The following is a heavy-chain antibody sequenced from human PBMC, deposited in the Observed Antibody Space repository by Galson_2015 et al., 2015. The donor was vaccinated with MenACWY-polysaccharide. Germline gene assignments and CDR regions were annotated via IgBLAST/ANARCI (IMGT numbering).Heavy chain of an antibody. J-gene: IGHJ4*02. CDR3: ARRGAWGIFDY. Sequence: TLSLTCTVSGGSISSYYWSWIRQPPGKGLEWIGYIYYSGSTNYNPSLKSRVTISVDTSKNQFSLKLSSVTAADTAVYYCARRGAWGIFDYWGQGTLVTVSS. CDR2: IYYSGST. D-gene: IGHD6-13*01. CDR1: GGSISSYY. V-gene: IGHV4-59*08.